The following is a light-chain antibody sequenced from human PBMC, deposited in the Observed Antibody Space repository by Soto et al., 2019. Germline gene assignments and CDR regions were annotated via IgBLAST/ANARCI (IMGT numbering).Light chain of an antibody. CDR3: NSYTTSNTRQIV. CDR1: SSDVGGYNY. V-gene: IGLV2-14*01. CDR2: DVS. Sequence: QSALTQPASGSGSPGQSSTISCTRNSSDVGGYNYVSWYQQHPGKAPKFMIYDVSNRPSGVSTRFSGSKSGNTASLTISGLQAEDEADYYCNSYTTSNTRQIVFGTGTKVTVL. J-gene: IGLJ1*01.